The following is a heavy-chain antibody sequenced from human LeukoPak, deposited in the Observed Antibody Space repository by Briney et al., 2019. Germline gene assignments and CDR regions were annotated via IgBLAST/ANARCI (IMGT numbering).Heavy chain of an antibody. D-gene: IGHD2-2*01. Sequence: GGSLRLSCAASGFTFSDYYMSWIRQAPAKGLEWVSYIRSSGSTIYSADSVKGRFTISRDNAKNSLYLQMNSLRAEDTAVYYCARVDCSSTSCYEFDYWGQGTLVTVSS. CDR2: IRSSGSTI. V-gene: IGHV3-11*04. CDR3: ARVDCSSTSCYEFDY. CDR1: GFTFSDYY. J-gene: IGHJ4*02.